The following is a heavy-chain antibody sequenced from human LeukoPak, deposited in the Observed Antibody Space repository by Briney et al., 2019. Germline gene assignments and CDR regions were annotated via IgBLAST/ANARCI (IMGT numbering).Heavy chain of an antibody. J-gene: IGHJ3*02. CDR2: IYYSGST. D-gene: IGHD2/OR15-2a*01. CDR1: GGSISSYY. V-gene: IGHV4-59*01. Sequence: SETLSLTCTVSGGSISSYYWSWIRQPPGKGLEWIGYIYYSGSTNYNPSLKSRVTISVDTSKNQFSLKLSSVTAADTAVYYCARELIFMATGAFDIWGQGTMVTVSS. CDR3: ARELIFMATGAFDI.